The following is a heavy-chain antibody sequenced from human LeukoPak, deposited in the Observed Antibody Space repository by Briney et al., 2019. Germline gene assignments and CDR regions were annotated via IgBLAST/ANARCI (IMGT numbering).Heavy chain of an antibody. V-gene: IGHV3-48*01. CDR3: ATYSGYDRIFDY. CDR2: ISGSSSAI. Sequence: PGGSLRLSCAASGLTFSTYGMSWVRQAPGKGLEWVSYISGSSSAINYADSVKGRFTISRDNAKNSLFLQMNSLRAEDTAVYYCATYSGYDRIFDYWGQGTLVTVSS. CDR1: GLTFSTYG. D-gene: IGHD5-12*01. J-gene: IGHJ4*02.